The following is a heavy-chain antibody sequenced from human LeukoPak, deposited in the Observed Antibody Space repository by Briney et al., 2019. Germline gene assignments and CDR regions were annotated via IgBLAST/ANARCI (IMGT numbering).Heavy chain of an antibody. CDR2: AVPIFGTT. J-gene: IGHJ4*02. Sequence: SVKVSCKASGGTFSTSGISWVRQAPGQGVEWMGGAVPIFGTTHDAQKFQGRVTITTDESTSTAYMELSSRRSEDTAVYYCARGSTHYYDRNDYWGQGTLVTVSS. D-gene: IGHD3-22*01. CDR1: GGTFSTSG. CDR3: ARGSTHYYDRNDY. V-gene: IGHV1-69*05.